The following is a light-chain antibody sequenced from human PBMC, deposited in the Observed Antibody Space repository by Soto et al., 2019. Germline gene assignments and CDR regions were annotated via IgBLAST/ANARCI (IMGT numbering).Light chain of an antibody. Sequence: VLTQSPGTLSWSPGEIAALGCRASQDIGSALAWYHQRPDQAPRLVIYDTSTRATGIADRFSGSGSGTDFTLAISILEPEDCTVDCCMQGAYRPRTLAQGTKVDIK. CDR2: DTS. J-gene: IGKJ1*01. CDR1: QDIGSA. CDR3: MQGAYRPRT. V-gene: IGKV3-11*01.